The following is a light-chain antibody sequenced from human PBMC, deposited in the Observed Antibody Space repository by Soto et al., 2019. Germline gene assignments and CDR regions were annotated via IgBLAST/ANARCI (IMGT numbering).Light chain of an antibody. CDR2: DAS. Sequence: EIVLTQSPATLSLSPGERVTLSCRASQSVSNNYLAWYQQKPGQAPRLLIYDASNRATGIPARFSGSGSGTDFTLTISSLEPEDFAVYYCQQRSNWPLTFGGGTKVDIK. J-gene: IGKJ4*01. CDR3: QQRSNWPLT. V-gene: IGKV3-11*01. CDR1: QSVSNNY.